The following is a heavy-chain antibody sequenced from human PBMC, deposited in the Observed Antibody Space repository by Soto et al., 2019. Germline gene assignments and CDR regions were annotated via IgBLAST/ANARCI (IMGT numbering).Heavy chain of an antibody. D-gene: IGHD6-6*01. J-gene: IGHJ2*01. Sequence: SVTLSLTCTISGGSTRIGDYYRSWIRQPPGKGLEWIGYIYDSGTTYYNPSLKSRVTISLDTSKNQFSLKLNSVTAADTAVYYCATDHRLDSSCECYGYHRDLVWCQAITSTDL. V-gene: IGHV4-30-4*01. CDR3: ATDHRLDSSCECYGYHRDLVWCQAITSTDL. CDR1: GGSTRIGDYY. CDR2: IYDSGTT.